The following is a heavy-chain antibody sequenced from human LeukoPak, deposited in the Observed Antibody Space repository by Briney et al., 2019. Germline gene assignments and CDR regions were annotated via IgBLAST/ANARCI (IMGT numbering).Heavy chain of an antibody. CDR2: ISGSGGNT. V-gene: IGHV3-23*01. CDR3: AKGTDSSGWF. D-gene: IGHD6-19*01. CDR1: GFTFSSYA. Sequence: PGGSLRLSCAASGFTFSSYAMSWVRQAPGKGLEWVSAISGSGGNTYYADSVKGRFTISRDNSKNTLYLQMNSLRAEDTAVYYRAKGTDSSGWFWGQGTLVTVSS. J-gene: IGHJ4*02.